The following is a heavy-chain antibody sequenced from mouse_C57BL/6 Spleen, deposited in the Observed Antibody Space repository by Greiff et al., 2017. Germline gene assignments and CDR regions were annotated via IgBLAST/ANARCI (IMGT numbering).Heavy chain of an antibody. V-gene: IGHV5-17*01. D-gene: IGHD1-1*01. J-gene: IGHJ4*01. CDR3: AKLLHAYYYAMDY. CDR2: ISSGSSTI. Sequence: EVKLVESGGGLVKPGGSLKLSCAASGFTFSDYGMPWVRQAPEKGLEWVAYISSGSSTIYYADTVKGRFTISRDNAKNTLFLQMSRLRSEDTATYYCAKLLHAYYYAMDYWGQGTSVTVAS. CDR1: GFTFSDYG.